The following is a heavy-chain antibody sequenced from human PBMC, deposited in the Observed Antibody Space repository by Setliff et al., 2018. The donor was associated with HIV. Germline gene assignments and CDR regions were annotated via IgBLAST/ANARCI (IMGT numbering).Heavy chain of an antibody. CDR2: IYTSGST. D-gene: IGHD3-3*01. Sequence: SETLSLTCTVSGGSINSGSYYWTWIRQPAGKGLEWIGHIYTSGSTNYNPSLQSRVTMSVDTSKNQFSLRLSSVTAADTAVYYCARDNYYNFWSGYWGMDVWGQGTMVTVSS. V-gene: IGHV4-61*09. CDR3: ARDNYYNFWSGYWGMDV. CDR1: GGSINSGSYY. J-gene: IGHJ6*02.